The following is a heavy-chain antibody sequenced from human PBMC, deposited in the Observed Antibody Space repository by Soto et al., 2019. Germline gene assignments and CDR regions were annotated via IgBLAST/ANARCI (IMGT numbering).Heavy chain of an antibody. CDR2: ISSSSSYI. CDR1: GFTFSSYS. CDR3: TRVFYSYGDRPDGMGV. Sequence: EVQLVESGGGLVKPGGSLRLSCAASGFTFSSYSMNWVRQAPGKGLEWVSSISSSSSYIYYADSVKGRFTISRDNAKNPPSLQMTNLRSQDSAVYYWTRVFYSYGDRPDGMGVWGQGNTVTVSS. J-gene: IGHJ6*02. V-gene: IGHV3-21*01. D-gene: IGHD5-18*01.